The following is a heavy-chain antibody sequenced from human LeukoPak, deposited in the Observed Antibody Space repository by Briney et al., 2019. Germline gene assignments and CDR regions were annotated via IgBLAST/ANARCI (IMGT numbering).Heavy chain of an antibody. V-gene: IGHV1-46*01. CDR1: GYTFTSYY. Sequence: ASVKVSCKASGYTFTSYYMHWVRQAPGQGLEWMGIINPSDGSTSYAQKFQGRVTMTRDMSTSTVYMELSSLRSEDTAVYYCARDGGYCSGGSCYDWFDPWGQGTLVTVSS. D-gene: IGHD2-15*01. CDR3: ARDGGYCSGGSCYDWFDP. CDR2: INPSDGST. J-gene: IGHJ5*02.